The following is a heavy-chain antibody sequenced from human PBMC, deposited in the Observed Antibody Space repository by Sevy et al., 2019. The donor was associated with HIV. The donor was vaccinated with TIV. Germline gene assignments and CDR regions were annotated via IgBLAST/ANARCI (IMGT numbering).Heavy chain of an antibody. Sequence: SETLSLTCTVSGGSISSYYWSWMRQPPGKGLEWIGYIYYSGSTNYNPSLKSRVTISVDTSKNQFSLKLSSVTAADTAVFYCARTPGGWVVNRLDVWGKGTTVTVSS. J-gene: IGHJ6*04. CDR3: ARTPGGWVVNRLDV. CDR2: IYYSGST. V-gene: IGHV4-59*01. D-gene: IGHD2-15*01. CDR1: GGSISSYY.